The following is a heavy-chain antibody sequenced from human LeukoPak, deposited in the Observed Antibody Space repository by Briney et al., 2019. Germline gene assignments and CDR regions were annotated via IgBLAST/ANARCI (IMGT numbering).Heavy chain of an antibody. CDR3: ARDPPAVRTNTYA. Sequence: GGSLRPSCAASGFTVSNNYMNWVRQAPGKGLEWVSLIYSGGDTHYADSVKGRFTISRDSSKNTLYLQMNSLRAEDTAVYYCARDPPAVRTNTYAWGQGTLVTVSS. D-gene: IGHD4/OR15-4a*01. CDR1: GFTVSNNY. V-gene: IGHV3-66*01. J-gene: IGHJ5*02. CDR2: IYSGGDT.